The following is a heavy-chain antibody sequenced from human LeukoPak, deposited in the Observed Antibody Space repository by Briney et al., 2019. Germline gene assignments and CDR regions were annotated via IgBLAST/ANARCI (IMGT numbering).Heavy chain of an antibody. Sequence: SQTLSPTSLISADSASSNSATWDWIRQSPSRGLEWLARTYFRSKWYNDYALSVNSRITITSDTSKNQLSLQLNSVTPEDTAVYYCSRAFPAAAAPGYYYYYMDVWGKGNTVTVSS. CDR2: TYFRSKWYN. J-gene: IGHJ6*03. V-gene: IGHV6-1*01. CDR1: ADSASSNSAT. CDR3: SRAFPAAAAPGYYYYYMDV. D-gene: IGHD6-13*01.